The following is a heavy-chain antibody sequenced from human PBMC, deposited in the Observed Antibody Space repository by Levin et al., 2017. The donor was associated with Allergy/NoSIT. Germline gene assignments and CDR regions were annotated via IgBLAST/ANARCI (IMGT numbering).Heavy chain of an antibody. J-gene: IGHJ5*02. CDR1: GGSISSYY. CDR2: IYYSGST. CDR3: ARVKVGGLSWFDP. Sequence: SQTLSLTCTVSGGSISSYYWSWIRQPPGKGLEWIGYIYYSGSTNYNPSLKSRVTISVDTSKNQFSLKLSSVTAADTAVYYCARVKVGGLSWFDPWGQGTLVTVSS. V-gene: IGHV4-59*01. D-gene: IGHD3-16*01.